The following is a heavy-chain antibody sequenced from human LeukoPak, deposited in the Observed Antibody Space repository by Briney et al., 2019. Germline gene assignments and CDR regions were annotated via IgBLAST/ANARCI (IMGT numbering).Heavy chain of an antibody. Sequence: SETLSLTCAVYGGSFSGYYWSWIRQPPGKGLEWIGEINHSGSTNYNPSLKSRVTISVDTSKNQFSLKLSSVTAADTAVYYCARVPYSSSAFDYWGQGTLVTISS. CDR1: GGSFSGYY. CDR2: INHSGST. CDR3: ARVPYSSSAFDY. D-gene: IGHD6-6*01. V-gene: IGHV4-34*01. J-gene: IGHJ4*02.